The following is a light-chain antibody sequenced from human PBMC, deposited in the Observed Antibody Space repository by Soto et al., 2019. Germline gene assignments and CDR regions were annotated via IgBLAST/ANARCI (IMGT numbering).Light chain of an antibody. CDR3: HQYGASPRT. CDR1: QSVTSSY. Sequence: EIVLTQSPDTLSLSPGERATLSRRASQSVTSSYLAWYQQKPGQAPRLLIFGASNRATGIPDRFSGSGSGTDFTLTINGLEPEDFAVYSCHQYGASPRTFGQGTKVEIK. V-gene: IGKV3-20*01. CDR2: GAS. J-gene: IGKJ1*01.